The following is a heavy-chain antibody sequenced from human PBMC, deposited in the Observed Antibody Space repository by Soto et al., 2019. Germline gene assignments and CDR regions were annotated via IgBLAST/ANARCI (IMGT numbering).Heavy chain of an antibody. Sequence: SETLSLTCAVSGDSIRTFYWNWFRQPAGGGLEWIGRFSLSGDTDYNPSLRSRLTMSFDTSKSQFSLSLTSVTAADTAVYYCAREVKQRLGYYYIGLDVWGQGTTGTVSS. CDR1: GDSIRTFY. CDR2: FSLSGDT. CDR3: AREVKQRLGYYYIGLDV. V-gene: IGHV4-4*07. D-gene: IGHD6-25*01. J-gene: IGHJ6*02.